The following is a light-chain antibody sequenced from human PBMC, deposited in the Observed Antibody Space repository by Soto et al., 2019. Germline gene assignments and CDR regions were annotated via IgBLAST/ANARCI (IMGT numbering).Light chain of an antibody. CDR1: SSDVGRYNY. CDR3: SSYAGNNNLI. Sequence: QSALTQPPSASGSPGQSVTISCTGTSSDVGRYNYVSWYQQNPGKAPKLMIYEVTKRPSGVPDRFSGSKSGNTASLTVSGLHAEDEADYYCSSYAGNNNLIFGGGTKLTVL. CDR2: EVT. V-gene: IGLV2-8*01. J-gene: IGLJ2*01.